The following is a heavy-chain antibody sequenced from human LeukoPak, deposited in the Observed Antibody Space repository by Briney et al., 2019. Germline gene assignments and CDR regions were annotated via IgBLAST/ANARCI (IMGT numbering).Heavy chain of an antibody. D-gene: IGHD4-17*01. Sequence: GGSLRLSCAASGFTFSSYGMHWVRQAPGKGLEWVAVIWYDGSNKYYADSVKGRFTISRDNSKNTLYLQMNSLRAEDTAVYYCARGAITDTVNDAFDIWGQGTMVTVSS. CDR1: GFTFSSYG. J-gene: IGHJ3*02. CDR3: ARGAITDTVNDAFDI. V-gene: IGHV3-33*01. CDR2: IWYDGSNK.